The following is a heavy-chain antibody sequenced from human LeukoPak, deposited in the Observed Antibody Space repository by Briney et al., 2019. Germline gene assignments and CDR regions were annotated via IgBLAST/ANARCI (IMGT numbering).Heavy chain of an antibody. J-gene: IGHJ4*02. D-gene: IGHD3-3*01. CDR1: GGSISSSNW. CDR3: ARLGAGPTYYDFWSGYSSFYFDY. V-gene: IGHV4-4*02. CDR2: ISSSGNT. Sequence: SETLSLTCAVSGGSISSSNWWSWVRRPPGKGLEWIGGISSSGNTYYNPSLKSRITISVDTSKNHFSLKLSSVTAADTAVYYCARLGAGPTYYDFWSGYSSFYFDYWGQGTLVTVSS.